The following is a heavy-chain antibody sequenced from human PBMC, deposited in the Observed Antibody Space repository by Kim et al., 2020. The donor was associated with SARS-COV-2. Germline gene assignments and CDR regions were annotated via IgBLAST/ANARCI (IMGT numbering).Heavy chain of an antibody. J-gene: IGHJ5*01. CDR2: IWHDESKK. CDR1: GFTFSNYA. D-gene: IGHD3-22*01. Sequence: GGSLRLSCAASGFTFSNYAIHWVRQAPGKGLEWVAVIWHDESKKYYVDSVKGRFTISRDNSNNTLYLQMNSLRAEGTAVYYCAREGGNTGYYSIDSWGQGTLVTVSS. CDR3: AREGGNTGYYSIDS. V-gene: IGHV3-33*01.